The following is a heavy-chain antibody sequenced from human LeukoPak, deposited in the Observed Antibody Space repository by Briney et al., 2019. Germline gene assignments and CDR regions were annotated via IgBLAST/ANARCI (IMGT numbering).Heavy chain of an antibody. D-gene: IGHD5-24*01. V-gene: IGHV4-59*01. J-gene: IGHJ4*02. CDR1: GGSFSSYY. CDR3: AGERRDGYNLFDY. CDR2: IYYSGST. Sequence: SETLSLTCAVYGGSFSSYYWSWIRQPPGKGLEWIGYIYYSGSTNYNPSLKSRVTISVDTSKNQFSLKLSSVTAADTAVYYCAGERRDGYNLFDYWGQGTLSPSPQ.